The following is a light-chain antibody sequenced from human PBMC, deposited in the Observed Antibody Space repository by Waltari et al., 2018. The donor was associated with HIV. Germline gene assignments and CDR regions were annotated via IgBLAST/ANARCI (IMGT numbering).Light chain of an antibody. J-gene: IGKJ1*01. V-gene: IGKV4-1*01. CDR2: WAS. CDR3: QQYYSTPRT. Sequence: DIIMTQSPDSLAVSLGERATVHCKTSQSVLYSSDNKSYLAWYQHKPGQPPKLLIYWASTRESGVPDRFSGSGSETDFTLTISSLQAEDVAVYYCQQYYSTPRTFGQGTKVEI. CDR1: QSVLYSSDNKSY.